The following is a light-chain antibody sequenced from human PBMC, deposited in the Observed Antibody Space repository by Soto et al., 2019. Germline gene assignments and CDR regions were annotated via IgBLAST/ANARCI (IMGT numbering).Light chain of an antibody. J-gene: IGKJ5*01. CDR2: GAS. Sequence: EIVLTQSPGTLSLSPGARAPLSCRARQSVISTYLAWYQQKPGQAPRLLIYGASSRATGIPDRFSGSGSGTDFTLTISRLEPEDFAVYYCQQYNNWPPITFGQGTRLEIK. CDR3: QQYNNWPPIT. V-gene: IGKV3-20*01. CDR1: QSVISTY.